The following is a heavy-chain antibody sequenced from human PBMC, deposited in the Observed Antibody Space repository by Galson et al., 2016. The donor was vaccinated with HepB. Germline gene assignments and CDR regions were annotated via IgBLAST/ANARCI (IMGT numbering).Heavy chain of an antibody. CDR3: ARESYYGGNSLDQYYFDY. D-gene: IGHD4-23*01. J-gene: IGHJ4*02. CDR1: GFTFSSYS. V-gene: IGHV3-48*02. Sequence: SLRLSCAVSGFTFSSYSMDWVRQAPGKGLEWVSYITSSSSTIYYADSVKGRFTISRDSAKNSLYLQMNSLRDEDTAVYYCARESYYGGNSLDQYYFDYWGQGTLVTVSS. CDR2: ITSSSSTI.